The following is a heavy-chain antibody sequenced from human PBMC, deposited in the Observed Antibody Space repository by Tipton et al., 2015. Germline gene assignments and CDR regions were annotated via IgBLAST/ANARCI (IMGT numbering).Heavy chain of an antibody. Sequence: SLRLSCAASGFTFSSYGMHWVRQAPGKGLEWVAIIWYDRSNKYYADSVKGRFTISRDNSKNTLSLQMNNLTAEDTAMYYCATGGYSYGFDAFDIWGQGTMVTVSS. CDR3: ATGGYSYGFDAFDI. CDR2: IWYDRSNK. CDR1: GFTFSSYG. V-gene: IGHV3-33*01. D-gene: IGHD5-18*01. J-gene: IGHJ3*02.